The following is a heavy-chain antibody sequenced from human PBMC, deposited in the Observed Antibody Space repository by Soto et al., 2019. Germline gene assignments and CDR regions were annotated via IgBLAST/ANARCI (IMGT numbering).Heavy chain of an antibody. CDR2: MGGSVDSK. J-gene: IGHJ5*02. CDR3: ARDPISGWYDN. CDR1: GFAFGRYA. D-gene: IGHD6-19*01. V-gene: IGHV3-23*01. Sequence: EVQLLESGGGLVKPGGSLRLSCAASGFAFGRYALSWVRQAPGKGLEWVSAMGGSVDSKSYADSVKGRFTISRDDPKNTLFLEMNSLRPEDTAIYFCARDPISGWYDNWGQGTLVTVSS.